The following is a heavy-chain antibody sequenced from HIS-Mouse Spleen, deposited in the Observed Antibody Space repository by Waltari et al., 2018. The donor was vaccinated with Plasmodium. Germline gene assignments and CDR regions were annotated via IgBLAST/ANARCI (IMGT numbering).Heavy chain of an antibody. CDR1: GYTFIGYY. V-gene: IGHV1-2*02. CDR2: INTNSRGT. CDR3: AKLLGYKAAACTFVEYFQH. J-gene: IGHJ1*01. D-gene: IGHD6-13*01. Sequence: QVKLVQSGAEVKKPGASVKVSCKASGYTFIGYYTHWVRQAPGQGLEWMGAINTNSRGTKYAQSLQVRVSMTKDTSISSAYMELIRLRSDDTAVYYCAKLLGYKAAACTFVEYFQHLGQGTLFTVSS.